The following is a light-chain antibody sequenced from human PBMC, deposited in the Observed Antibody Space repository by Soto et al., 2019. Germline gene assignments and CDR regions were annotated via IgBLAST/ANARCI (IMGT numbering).Light chain of an antibody. J-gene: IGKJ4*01. CDR3: QQYGTSLFT. CDR2: GAS. Sequence: PGDRATLSCRSSQSAYSSYLSWYQQKPGQAPRLLIYGASNGATGIPDRFSGSGSGTDFTLTISGLEPEDFAVYYCQQYGTSLFTFGGGTRVEIK. CDR1: QSAYSSY. V-gene: IGKV3-20*01.